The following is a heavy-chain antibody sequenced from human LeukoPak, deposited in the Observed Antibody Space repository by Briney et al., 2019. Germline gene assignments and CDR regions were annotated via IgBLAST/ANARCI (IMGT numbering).Heavy chain of an antibody. V-gene: IGHV1-18*01. CDR3: ASGADSSSWGRHQRDFDY. D-gene: IGHD6-13*01. CDR1: GYTFTSYA. J-gene: IGHJ4*02. CDR2: ISVYSGNT. Sequence: GASVKVSCKASGYTFTSYAITWVRQAPGQGLEWMGWISVYSGNTHYAQKLQGRVTMTTDTSTSTAYMELRSLRSDDTAVYYCASGADSSSWGRHQRDFDYWGQGTLVTVSS.